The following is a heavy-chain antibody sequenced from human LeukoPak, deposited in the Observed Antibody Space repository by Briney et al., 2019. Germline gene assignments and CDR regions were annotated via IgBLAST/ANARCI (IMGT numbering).Heavy chain of an antibody. CDR1: GFTFSSNA. J-gene: IGHJ3*02. Sequence: GGSLRLSCVDSGFTFSSNAMSWVRQAPGKGLVWVSRINSDGSSTSCADSVKGRFTISRDNAKNTLYLQMNSLRAEDTAVYYCARFSRLADAFDIWGQGTMVTVSS. V-gene: IGHV3-74*01. CDR3: ARFSRLADAFDI. CDR2: INSDGSST.